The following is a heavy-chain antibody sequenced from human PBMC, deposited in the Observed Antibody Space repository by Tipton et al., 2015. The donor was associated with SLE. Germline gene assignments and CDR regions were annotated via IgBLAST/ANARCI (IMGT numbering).Heavy chain of an antibody. CDR3: ARDCTTGVCYTTSFDY. Sequence: TLSLTCAVYGGSFSDYSWSWIRQPPGKGLEWIGEINHSGSTNYNPSLKSRFTISIDTWKNQFSLRLSSVTAADTAVYYCARDCTTGVCYTTSFDYWGQGTLVTVSP. V-gene: IGHV4-34*01. CDR1: GGSFSDYS. D-gene: IGHD2-8*01. CDR2: INHSGST. J-gene: IGHJ4*02.